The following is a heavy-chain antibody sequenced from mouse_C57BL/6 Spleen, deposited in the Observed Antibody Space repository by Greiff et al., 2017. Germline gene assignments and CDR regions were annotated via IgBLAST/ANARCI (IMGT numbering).Heavy chain of an antibody. J-gene: IGHJ4*01. Sequence: EVNVVESGEGLVKPGGSLKLSCAASGFTFSSYAMSWVRQTPEKRLEWVAYISSGGDYIYYADTVKGRFTISRDNARNTLYLQMSSLKSEDTAMYYCTTKERGYYYGSSPFAMDYWGQGTSVTVSS. CDR2: ISSGGDYI. D-gene: IGHD1-1*01. CDR3: TTKERGYYYGSSPFAMDY. CDR1: GFTFSSYA. V-gene: IGHV5-9-1*02.